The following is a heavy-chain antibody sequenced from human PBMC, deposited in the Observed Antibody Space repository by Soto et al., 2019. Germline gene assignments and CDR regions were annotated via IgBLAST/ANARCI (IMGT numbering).Heavy chain of an antibody. V-gene: IGHV3-30*18. CDR1: RFTFRSYG. CDR3: AKDGILDSSGHYYYFDY. J-gene: IGHJ4*02. D-gene: IGHD3-22*01. Sequence: VGSLRLSCAASRFTFRSYGMHWVRQAPGKGLEWVAVISSDGTNKYYVDSVKGRFTISRDNSRNTLYLQMNSLRPEDTAVYYCAKDGILDSSGHYYYFDYWGQGTLVTVSS. CDR2: ISSDGTNK.